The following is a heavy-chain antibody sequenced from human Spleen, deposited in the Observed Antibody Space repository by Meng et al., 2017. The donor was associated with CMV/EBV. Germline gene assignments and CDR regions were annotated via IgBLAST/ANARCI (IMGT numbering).Heavy chain of an antibody. Sequence: GESLKISWASTGFTFSSYAMHWVRQAPGKGLEWVAVISYDGSNKYYADSMKGRFTISRDNSKNTLYLQMNSLRAEDTAVYYCARKTPNYCSSTSCSGWFDPWGQGTLVTVSS. CDR1: GFTFSSYA. CDR3: ARKTPNYCSSTSCSGWFDP. CDR2: ISYDGSNK. J-gene: IGHJ5*02. D-gene: IGHD2-2*01. V-gene: IGHV3-30-3*01.